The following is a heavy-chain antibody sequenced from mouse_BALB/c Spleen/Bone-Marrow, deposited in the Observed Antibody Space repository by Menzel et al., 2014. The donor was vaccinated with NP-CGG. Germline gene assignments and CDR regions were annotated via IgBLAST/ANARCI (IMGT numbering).Heavy chain of an antibody. Sequence: EVQVVESGGNLVQPGGSLKLSWAASGFTFGSYTMSWVRQTPEKRLEWVAYISNGGGSTYYPDTVKGRFTISRDNATNTLYLQMSSLKSEDTAMYYCARQSYEGFAYWGQGTLVTVSA. CDR2: ISNGGGST. V-gene: IGHV5-12-2*01. CDR3: ARQSYEGFAY. CDR1: GFTFGSYT. D-gene: IGHD2-3*01. J-gene: IGHJ3*01.